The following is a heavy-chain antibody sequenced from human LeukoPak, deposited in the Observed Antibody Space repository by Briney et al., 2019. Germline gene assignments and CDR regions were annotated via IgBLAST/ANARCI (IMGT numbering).Heavy chain of an antibody. J-gene: IGHJ4*02. CDR1: GGSISSYY. CDR3: ARAGLYDYVWGSYRHFDY. Sequence: SETLSLTCTVSGGSISSYYWSWIRQPAGKGLEWIGYIYYSGSTNYNPSLKSRVTISVDTSKNQFSLKLSSVTAADTAVYYCARAGLYDYVWGSYRHFDYWGQGTLVTVSS. D-gene: IGHD3-16*02. V-gene: IGHV4-59*01. CDR2: IYYSGST.